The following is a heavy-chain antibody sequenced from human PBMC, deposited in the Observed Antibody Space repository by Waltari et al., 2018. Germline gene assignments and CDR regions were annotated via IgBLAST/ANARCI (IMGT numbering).Heavy chain of an antibody. J-gene: IGHJ5*02. CDR1: GGSISGYY. Sequence: QVQLQESGPGLVKPSETLSLTCTVSGGSISGYYWNWIRQPAGKGLEWIGRGYTSGSTNYNPSLKSRVTMSVDTSKNQFSLKLSSVTAADTAVYFCAREIDRGPGRWFDPWGQGTLVTVSS. CDR2: GYTSGST. CDR3: AREIDRGPGRWFDP. D-gene: IGHD1-26*01. V-gene: IGHV4-4*07.